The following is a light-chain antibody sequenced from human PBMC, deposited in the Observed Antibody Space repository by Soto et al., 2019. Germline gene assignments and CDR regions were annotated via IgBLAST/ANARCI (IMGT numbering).Light chain of an antibody. CDR3: QQSSSSPIT. CDR1: QYVDGRF. CDR2: FSS. J-gene: IGKJ4*01. Sequence: DIQMTQSPSSLSASVGDTVTITCRASQYVDGRFFNWYQQKPGRAPKLLISFSSGWQGGAPSRFSGSGSGTDFTLTISSVQPEDSATYYCQQSSSSPITFGGGTKVEIK. V-gene: IGKV1-39*01.